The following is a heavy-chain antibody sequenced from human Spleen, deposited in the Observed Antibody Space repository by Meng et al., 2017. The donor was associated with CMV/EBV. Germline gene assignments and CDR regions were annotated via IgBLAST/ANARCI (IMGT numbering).Heavy chain of an antibody. CDR3: AREVGATDYFDY. Sequence: GESLKISCAASGFTFSDYYMNWVRQAPGKGLEWVSSISSSSTIYFADSVKGRFTISRDNAKNSLYLQMNSLRAEDTAVYYCAREVGATDYFDYWGQGTLVTVSS. D-gene: IGHD1-26*01. J-gene: IGHJ4*02. CDR1: GFTFSDYY. CDR2: ISSSSTI. V-gene: IGHV3-69-1*01.